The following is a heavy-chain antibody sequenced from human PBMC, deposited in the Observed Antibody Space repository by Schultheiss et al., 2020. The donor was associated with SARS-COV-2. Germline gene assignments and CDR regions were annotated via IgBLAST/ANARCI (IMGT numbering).Heavy chain of an antibody. CDR2: ISSSSSYI. J-gene: IGHJ6*03. Sequence: GGSLRLSCAASGFTVSSNYMSWVRQAPGKGLEWVSSISSSSSYIYYADSVKGRFTISRDNAKNSLYLQMNSLRAEDTAVYYCARPPQTVYYYYMDVWGKWTTVTVSS. D-gene: IGHD4-17*01. CDR1: GFTVSSNY. CDR3: ARPPQTVYYYYMDV. V-gene: IGHV3-21*04.